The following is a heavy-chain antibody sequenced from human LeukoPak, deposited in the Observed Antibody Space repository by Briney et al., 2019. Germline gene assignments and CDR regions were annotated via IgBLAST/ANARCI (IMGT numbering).Heavy chain of an antibody. D-gene: IGHD6-13*01. V-gene: IGHV3-30*03. J-gene: IGHJ4*02. CDR2: ISYDGSNK. CDR1: GFTFSSYG. Sequence: GGSLRLSCAASGFTFSSYGMHWVRQAPGKGLEWVAVISYDGSNKYYADSVKGRFTISRDNSKNTLYLQMNSLRAEDTAVYYCARGREYSSSWYALGYWGQGTLVTVSS. CDR3: ARGREYSSSWYALGY.